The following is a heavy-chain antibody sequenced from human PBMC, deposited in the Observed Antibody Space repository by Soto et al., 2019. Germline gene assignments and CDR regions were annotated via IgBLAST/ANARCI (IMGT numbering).Heavy chain of an antibody. CDR2: IYYSGST. J-gene: IGHJ4*02. CDR1: GGSISSYY. CDR3: ARSAGRLDY. V-gene: IGHV4-59*01. Sequence: KTSETLSVTCTVSGGSISSYYWSWIRQPPGKGLEWIGYIYYSGSTNYNPSLKSRVTISVDTSKNQFSLKLSSVTAADTAVYYCARSAGRLDYWGQGTLVTVSS.